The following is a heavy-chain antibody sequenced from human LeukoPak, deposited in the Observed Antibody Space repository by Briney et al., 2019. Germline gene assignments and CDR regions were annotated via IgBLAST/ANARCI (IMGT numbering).Heavy chain of an antibody. CDR3: ARDRGKRLYGMDV. CDR1: GFTFSSYG. CDR2: IWYDGSKE. D-gene: IGHD3-16*01. V-gene: IGHV3-33*01. Sequence: PGGSLRLSCAASGFTFSSYGMHWVRQAPGKGLEWVAVIWYDGSKEYYADSVKGRFTISRDDSKSSVYLQMSSLRAEDTSVYYCARDRGKRLYGMDVWGQGTTVTVSS. J-gene: IGHJ6*02.